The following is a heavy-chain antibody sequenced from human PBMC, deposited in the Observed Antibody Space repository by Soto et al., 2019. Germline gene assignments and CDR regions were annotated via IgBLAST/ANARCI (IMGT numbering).Heavy chain of an antibody. CDR3: ARGGLRVGAYRYFDY. V-gene: IGHV4-61*01. J-gene: IGHJ4*02. CDR2: ILYSGSP. CDR1: GGSVSSGSYY. D-gene: IGHD1-26*01. Sequence: PSETLSLTCSVSGGSVSSGSYYWSWIRQPPGKGLEWVGYILYSGSPNYNPSLKSRVTMSLDTSENQFSLKLSSVTTADTAVYYCARGGLRVGAYRYFDYWGQGTLVTVSS.